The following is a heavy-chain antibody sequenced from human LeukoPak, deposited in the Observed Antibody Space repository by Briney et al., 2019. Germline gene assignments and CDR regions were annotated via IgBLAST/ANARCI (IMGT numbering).Heavy chain of an antibody. V-gene: IGHV4-34*01. CDR2: INHSGST. CDR3: ARRMGRRFGERYYYYHYMDV. CDR1: GGSISSYY. D-gene: IGHD3-10*01. J-gene: IGHJ6*03. Sequence: SETLSLTCTVSGGSISSYYCSWIRQPPGKGLEWIGEINHSGSTNYNPSLKSRVTISVDTSKNQFSLKVSSVTAADTAVYYCARRMGRRFGERYYYYHYMDVWGKGTTVTISS.